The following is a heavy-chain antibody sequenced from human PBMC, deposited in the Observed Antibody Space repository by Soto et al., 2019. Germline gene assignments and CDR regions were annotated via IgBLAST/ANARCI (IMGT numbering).Heavy chain of an antibody. CDR1: GYTFTSYA. V-gene: IGHV1-3*01. J-gene: IGHJ4*02. D-gene: IGHD3-22*01. Sequence: ASVKVSCKASGYTFTSYAMHWVRQAPGQRLEWMGWINAGNGTTKYSQKFQGRVTITRDASTSTAYMELSSLRSEDTAVYYCARAYYYDSSGYYPRSDLYYFHYCGQGTPVTVSS. CDR3: ARAYYYDSSGYYPRSDLYYFHY. CDR2: INAGNGTT.